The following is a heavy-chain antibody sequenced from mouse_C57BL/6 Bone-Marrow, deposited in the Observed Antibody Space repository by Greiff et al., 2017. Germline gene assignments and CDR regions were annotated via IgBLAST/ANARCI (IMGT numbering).Heavy chain of an antibody. Sequence: DVKLVESGGGLVKPGGSLKLSCAASGFTFSDYGMHWVRQAPEKGLEWVAYISSGSSTIYYADTVKGRFTISRDHAKNTLFLQMTSLRSEDTAMYYCASPLYGSFAYWGQGTLVTVSA. CDR1: GFTFSDYG. CDR2: ISSGSSTI. D-gene: IGHD1-1*01. J-gene: IGHJ3*01. V-gene: IGHV5-17*01. CDR3: ASPLYGSFAY.